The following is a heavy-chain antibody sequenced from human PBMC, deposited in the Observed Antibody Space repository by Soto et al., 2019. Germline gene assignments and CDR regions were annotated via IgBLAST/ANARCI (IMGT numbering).Heavy chain of an antibody. J-gene: IGHJ4*02. CDR3: ARACSSNSCYDVFDY. CDR1: DGSISSYY. V-gene: IGHV4-4*07. D-gene: IGHD2-2*01. Sequence: SETLSLTCTVSDGSISSYYWSWIRQPAGKGLEWIGRIYTSGSTNYNPSLKSRVTMSVDTSKNQFSLKLSSVTAADTAVYYCARACSSNSCYDVFDYWGQGTLVTVS. CDR2: IYTSGST.